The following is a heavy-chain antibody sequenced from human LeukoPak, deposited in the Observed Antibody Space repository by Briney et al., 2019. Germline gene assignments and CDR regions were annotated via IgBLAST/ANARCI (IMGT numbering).Heavy chain of an antibody. CDR2: MKGDGSEE. CDR3: ARFVVLPAAPGGWFDP. J-gene: IGHJ5*02. D-gene: IGHD2-2*01. CDR1: GFTFSTYF. Sequence: GGSLRLSCAASGFTFSTYFMRWVRQAPGKGLEWVACMKGDGSEEYYVDSVKGRFTISRDNAKNSLYLQMNSLRAEDTAVYYCARFVVLPAAPGGWFDPWGQGTLVTVSS. V-gene: IGHV3-7*01.